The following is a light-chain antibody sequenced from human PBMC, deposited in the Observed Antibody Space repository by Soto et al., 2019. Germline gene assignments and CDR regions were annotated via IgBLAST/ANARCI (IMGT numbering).Light chain of an antibody. Sequence: EIVMTHSPATLSVSPGERATLSCRASQSVSSNLAWYQHKPGQAPRLLIYGASTRATGIPARFSGSGSGTEFTLTISSLQSEDFAVYYCQQYNNWPQTFGQGTKVEIK. J-gene: IGKJ1*01. CDR2: GAS. CDR3: QQYNNWPQT. V-gene: IGKV3-15*01. CDR1: QSVSSN.